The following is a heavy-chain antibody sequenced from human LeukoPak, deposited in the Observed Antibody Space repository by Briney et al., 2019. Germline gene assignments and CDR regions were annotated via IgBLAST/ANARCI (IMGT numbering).Heavy chain of an antibody. D-gene: IGHD3-16*01. CDR3: ARRGRVDAFDI. CDR1: GYSFSTHW. J-gene: IGHJ3*02. Sequence: GESLKISCTASGYSFSTHWLGWVRQIPGKGLEWMGIIYPDDSDTRYSPSFRGQVTISADKSISTAYLQWSSLKASDTAMYYCARRGRVDAFDIWGQGTMVTVSS. V-gene: IGHV5-51*01. CDR2: IYPDDSDT.